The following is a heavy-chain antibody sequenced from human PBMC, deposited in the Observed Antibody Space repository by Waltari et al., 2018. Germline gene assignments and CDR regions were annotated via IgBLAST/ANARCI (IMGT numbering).Heavy chain of an antibody. J-gene: IGHJ5*02. CDR1: GGSISSHY. Sequence: QVQLQASGPGLVKPSETLSLTCTVSGGSISSHYWSCIRQPPGKGLEWIGYIYYSGSTNYNPSLKSRVTISVDTSKNQFSLKLSSVTAADTAVYYCARYGSSWYGTNWFDPWGQGTLVTVSS. V-gene: IGHV4-59*11. D-gene: IGHD6-13*01. CDR3: ARYGSSWYGTNWFDP. CDR2: IYYSGST.